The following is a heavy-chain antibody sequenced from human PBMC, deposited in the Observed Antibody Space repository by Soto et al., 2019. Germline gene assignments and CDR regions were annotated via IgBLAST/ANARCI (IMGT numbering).Heavy chain of an antibody. CDR2: IRSKANSYAT. Sequence: GGSLRLSCAASGFTFSGSAMHWVRQASGKGLEWVGRIRSKANSYATAYAASVKGRFTISRDDSKNTAYLQMNSLKTEDTAVYFFTRRVRGVFYWGQGTLVTVSS. V-gene: IGHV3-73*01. J-gene: IGHJ4*02. CDR1: GFTFSGSA. CDR3: TRRVRGVFY. D-gene: IGHD3-10*02.